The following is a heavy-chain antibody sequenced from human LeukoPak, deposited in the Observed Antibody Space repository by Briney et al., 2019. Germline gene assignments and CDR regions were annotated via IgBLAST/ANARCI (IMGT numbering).Heavy chain of an antibody. D-gene: IGHD3-10*01. CDR1: GYTFTAYY. J-gene: IGHJ2*01. Sequence: GASVKVSCKASGYTFTAYYIHWVRQAPGQGLEWMGWINPNNGGTNYAQRFQGRVTMTRDTSITTAYMELSRLRSDDTAVYYCASPWGRWFGELIWYFDLWGHGTLVTVSS. CDR3: ASPWGRWFGELIWYFDL. V-gene: IGHV1-2*02. CDR2: INPNNGGT.